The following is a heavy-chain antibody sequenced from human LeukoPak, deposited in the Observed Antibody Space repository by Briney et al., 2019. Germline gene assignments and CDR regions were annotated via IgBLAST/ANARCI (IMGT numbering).Heavy chain of an antibody. CDR2: INHSGSN. J-gene: IGHJ5*02. V-gene: IGHV4-34*01. CDR3: ARGLEYVGILSYPRPFDH. CDR1: GGSFSGYY. D-gene: IGHD2-8*01. Sequence: SETLSLTCAVYGGSFSGYYWSWLRQPPGKGLEWIGEINHSGSNNYNPSLKSRVPISVDTATNQFSLKLSSVTAADTAVYHGARGLEYVGILSYPRPFDHWGQGTLVTVSS.